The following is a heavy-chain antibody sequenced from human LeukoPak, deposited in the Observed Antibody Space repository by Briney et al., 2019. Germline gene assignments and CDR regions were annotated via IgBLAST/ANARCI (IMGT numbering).Heavy chain of an antibody. V-gene: IGHV1-3*01. Sequence: GASVKVSCTASRYPFTSYAMHWVRQAPGQRLDWMGWIHVGNGNTEYSQKFQGRVTITRDTPATTTYMELSSLRSEDTAVYYCARVDGSGPNAPNDCWGQGSLVTVSS. D-gene: IGHD3-10*01. CDR3: ARVDGSGPNAPNDC. CDR2: IHVGNGNT. CDR1: RYPFTSYA. J-gene: IGHJ4*02.